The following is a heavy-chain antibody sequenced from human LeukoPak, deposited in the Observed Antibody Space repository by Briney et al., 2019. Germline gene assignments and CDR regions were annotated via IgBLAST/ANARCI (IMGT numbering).Heavy chain of an antibody. D-gene: IGHD6-19*01. J-gene: IGHJ6*03. V-gene: IGHV4-39*01. Sequence: SETLSLTCTVSGGSISSSSYYWGWIRQPPGKGLEWIGSIYYSGSSYYNPSLKSRVTISVDTSKNQFSLKLSSVTAADTAVYYCAREWPVYYYYYYMDVWGKGTTVTVSS. CDR1: GGSISSSSYY. CDR3: AREWPVYYYYYYMDV. CDR2: IYYSGSS.